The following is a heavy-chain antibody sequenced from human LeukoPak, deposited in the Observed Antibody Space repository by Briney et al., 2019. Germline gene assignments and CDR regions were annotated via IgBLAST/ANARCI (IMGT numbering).Heavy chain of an antibody. V-gene: IGHV3-30*18. J-gene: IGHJ4*02. CDR3: AKAGIAAAGALDY. CDR1: GFTFSSCG. CDR2: ISYDGSNK. D-gene: IGHD6-13*01. Sequence: GGSLRLSCAASGFTFSSCGMHWVRQAPGKGLEWVAVISYDGSNKYYADSVKGRFTTSRDNSKNTLYLQMNSLRAEDTAVYYCAKAGIAAAGALDYWGQGTLVTVSS.